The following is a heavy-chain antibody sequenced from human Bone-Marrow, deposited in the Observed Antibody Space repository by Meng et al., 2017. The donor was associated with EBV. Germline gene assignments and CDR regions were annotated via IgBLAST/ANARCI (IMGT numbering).Heavy chain of an antibody. CDR1: GFSVNNNY. CDR2: IYSGGST. J-gene: IGHJ4*02. CDR3: ARGSSSSLRFEDY. D-gene: IGHD6-6*01. V-gene: IGHV3-53*01. Sequence: EGRLVGSGGGLIPPGGSLRLSCAASGFSVNNNYMTWVRQAPGKGLEWVSVIYSGGSTYYADSVQGRFTISRDNSKNTLYLQMNTLRAEDTAVYYCARGSSSSLRFEDYWGQGTLVTVSS.